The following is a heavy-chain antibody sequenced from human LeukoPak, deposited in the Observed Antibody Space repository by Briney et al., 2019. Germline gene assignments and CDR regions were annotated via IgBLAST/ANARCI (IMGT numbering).Heavy chain of an antibody. CDR3: ARDQAVAGYVDY. V-gene: IGHV3-33*01. D-gene: IGHD6-19*01. Sequence: GRSLRLSCAASGFTFSSYGMHWVRQAPGKGLEWVAVIWYDGSNKYYADSVKGRFTISRDNSKNTQYLQMNSLRAEDTAVYYCARDQAVAGYVDYWGQGTLVTVSS. J-gene: IGHJ4*02. CDR2: IWYDGSNK. CDR1: GFTFSSYG.